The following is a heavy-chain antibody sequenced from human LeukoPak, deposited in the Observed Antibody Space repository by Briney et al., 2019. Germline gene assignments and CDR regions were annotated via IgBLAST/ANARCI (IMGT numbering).Heavy chain of an antibody. CDR2: IRPEGSAQ. CDR3: AKSEVYYFGTSGGFDY. V-gene: IGHV3-7*01. CDR1: GFTFNNYW. D-gene: IGHD3-22*01. J-gene: IGHJ4*02. Sequence: GGSLRISCAASGFTFNNYWMTWVRQAPGKGLEWVANIRPEGSAQYYADSVRGRFTISRDNAKNSVFLHMNSLRAEDTAVYYCAKSEVYYFGTSGGFDYWGQGTLVTVAS.